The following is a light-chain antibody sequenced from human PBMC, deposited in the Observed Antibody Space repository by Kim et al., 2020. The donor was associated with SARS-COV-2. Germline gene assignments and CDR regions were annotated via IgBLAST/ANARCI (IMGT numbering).Light chain of an antibody. Sequence: DIQMTQSPSTLSASVGDRVTVTCRASQSISSSLAWYQQKPGKAPDLLIYAASTLERGVPSRFSGTGSGTEFTLTISSLQSDDLATYYCQQYSSYSTFGQGTKLEI. V-gene: IGKV1-5*01. J-gene: IGKJ1*01. CDR2: AAS. CDR1: QSISSS. CDR3: QQYSSYST.